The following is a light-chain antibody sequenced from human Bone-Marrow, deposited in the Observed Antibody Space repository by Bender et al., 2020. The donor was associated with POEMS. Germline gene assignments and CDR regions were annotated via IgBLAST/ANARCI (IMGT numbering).Light chain of an antibody. Sequence: SYVLTQPPSVSVAPGQTARIPCGGSDIGSQSVHWYQQRPGQAPVLVVYDDSARPSGIPERFSGSHSGNTATLTISRGEAGDEADYYCQVWDRSSDDYVFGGGTTVTVL. V-gene: IGLV3-21*02. J-gene: IGLJ1*01. CDR2: DDS. CDR1: DIGSQS. CDR3: QVWDRSSDDYV.